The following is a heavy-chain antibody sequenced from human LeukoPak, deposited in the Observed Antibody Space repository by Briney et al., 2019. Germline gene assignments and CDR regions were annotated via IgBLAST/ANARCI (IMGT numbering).Heavy chain of an antibody. V-gene: IGHV1-2*02. CDR2: INPNSGGT. J-gene: IGHJ4*02. Sequence: ASVKVSCKASGYTFAGYYMHWMRQAPGQGLEWMGWINPNSGGTNYAQKFQGRVTMTRDTSISTAYMEGSRLRSDDTAVYYCARDNSFADYWGQGTLVTVSS. D-gene: IGHD5-18*01. CDR1: GYTFAGYY. CDR3: ARDNSFADY.